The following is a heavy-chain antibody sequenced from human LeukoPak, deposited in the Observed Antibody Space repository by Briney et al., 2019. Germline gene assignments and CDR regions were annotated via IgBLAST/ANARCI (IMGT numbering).Heavy chain of an antibody. CDR2: NSSSSSYI. CDR3: AREPGGGGSNFDY. V-gene: IGHV3-21*01. CDR1: GFTFSSYS. D-gene: IGHD2-15*01. J-gene: IGHJ4*02. Sequence: GGSLRLSCAASGFTFSSYSMSWVRQAPGKGLEWVASNSSSSSYIYYADSVKGRFTISRDNAKNSLYLQMNSLRAEDTAVYYCAREPGGGGSNFDYWGQGTLVTVSS.